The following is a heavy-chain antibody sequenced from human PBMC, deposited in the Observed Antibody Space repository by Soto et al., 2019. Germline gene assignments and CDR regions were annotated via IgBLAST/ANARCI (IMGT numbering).Heavy chain of an antibody. J-gene: IGHJ6*02. V-gene: IGHV1-69*13. Sequence: SVKVSCKASGYTFANYGITWVRQAPGQGLEWMGGIIPIFGTANYAQKFQGRVTITADESTSTAYMELSSLRSEDTAVYYCAIPGPAFYYDFWSGYSAQDYYYYGMDVWGQGTTVTVSS. D-gene: IGHD3-3*01. CDR1: GYTFANYG. CDR3: AIPGPAFYYDFWSGYSAQDYYYYGMDV. CDR2: IIPIFGTA.